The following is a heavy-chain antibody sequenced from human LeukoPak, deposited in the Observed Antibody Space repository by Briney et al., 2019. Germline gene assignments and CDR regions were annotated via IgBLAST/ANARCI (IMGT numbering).Heavy chain of an antibody. Sequence: SETLSLTCTVSGGSISSYYWSWIRQPPGNGLEWIGYIYYSGSTNYNPSLKSRVTISVDTSKNQFSLKLSSVTAADTAVYYCARDQNYYDSSGYYPDAFDIWGQGTMVTVSS. CDR2: IYYSGST. V-gene: IGHV4-59*12. J-gene: IGHJ3*02. D-gene: IGHD3-22*01. CDR3: ARDQNYYDSSGYYPDAFDI. CDR1: GGSISSYY.